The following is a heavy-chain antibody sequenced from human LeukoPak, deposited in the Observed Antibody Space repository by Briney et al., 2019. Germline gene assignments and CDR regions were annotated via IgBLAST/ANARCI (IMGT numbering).Heavy chain of an antibody. Sequence: GSLRLSCAASGFTVGSSYMSWVRQAPGKGLEWVSSISSDSPYIYYADSVKGRFTISRDNAKNSLYLQMNSLGAEDTAVYYCARNFGYCSGASCNYYFDYWGQGTLVTVSS. CDR2: ISSDSPYI. CDR3: ARNFGYCSGASCNYYFDY. CDR1: GFTVGSSY. J-gene: IGHJ4*02. D-gene: IGHD2-15*01. V-gene: IGHV3-21*01.